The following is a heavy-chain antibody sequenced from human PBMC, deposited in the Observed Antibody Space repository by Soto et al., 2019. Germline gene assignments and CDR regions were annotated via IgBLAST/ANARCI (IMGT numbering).Heavy chain of an antibody. D-gene: IGHD3-22*01. J-gene: IGHJ4*02. CDR2: ISYDGNNK. Sequence: GGSLRLSCGASGFTYSTYTMHLVRQAPGKGLEWVAVISYDGNNKFYADSVKGRFTISRDNSKNTLYLQMNSLKSDDTAIYYCARDRLRGYDSSGFYSWGQGTMVTVSS. V-gene: IGHV3-30-3*01. CDR1: GFTYSTYT. CDR3: ARDRLRGYDSSGFYS.